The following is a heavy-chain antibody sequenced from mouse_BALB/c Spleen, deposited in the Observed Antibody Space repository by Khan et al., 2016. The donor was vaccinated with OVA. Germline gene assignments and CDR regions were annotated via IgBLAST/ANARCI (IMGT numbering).Heavy chain of an antibody. Sequence: QVQLQQSGAELAKPGASLKMSCTASGYSFITYWIHWVKQRPGQGLEWIGYIDPSTGYAEYNQKFTDKATLTADKSSSTAYMQLTSLTSEDSAVYYCARRGLNGIFVYWGQGTLVTGSA. CDR3: ARRGLNGIFVY. CDR2: IDPSTGYA. CDR1: GYSFITYW. J-gene: IGHJ3*01. D-gene: IGHD1-3*01. V-gene: IGHV1-7*01.